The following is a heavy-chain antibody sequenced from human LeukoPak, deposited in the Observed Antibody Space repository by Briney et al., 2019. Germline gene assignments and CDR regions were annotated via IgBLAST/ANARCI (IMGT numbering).Heavy chain of an antibody. Sequence: GGSLRLSCAASGFTFSSYSMNWVRQAPGKGLEWVSYISSSSSTIYYADSVKGRFTISRDNAKNSLYLQMNSLRAEDTAVYYCVCETAVAGSYYFDDWGQGTLVTVSS. CDR2: ISSSSSTI. CDR1: GFTFSSYS. V-gene: IGHV3-48*01. D-gene: IGHD6-19*01. J-gene: IGHJ4*02. CDR3: VCETAVAGSYYFDD.